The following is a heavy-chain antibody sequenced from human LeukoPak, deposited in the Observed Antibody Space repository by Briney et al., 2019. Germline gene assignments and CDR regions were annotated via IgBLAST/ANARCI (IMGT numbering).Heavy chain of an antibody. V-gene: IGHV4-59*01. CDR2: IYYSGST. CDR3: ARVGVEFLDAFDI. CDR1: GGSISSYY. D-gene: IGHD3-3*01. Sequence: SETLSLTCTVSGGSISSYYWSWIRQPPGKGLEWIGYIYYSGSTNYNPSLKSRVTISVDTSKNQFSLKLSSETAADTAVYYCARVGVEFLDAFDIWGQGTMVTVSS. J-gene: IGHJ3*02.